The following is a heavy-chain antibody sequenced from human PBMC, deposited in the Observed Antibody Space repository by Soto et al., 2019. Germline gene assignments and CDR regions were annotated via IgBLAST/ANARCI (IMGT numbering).Heavy chain of an antibody. CDR2: INHSGST. J-gene: IGHJ6*02. CDR1: GGSFSGYY. V-gene: IGHV4-34*01. D-gene: IGHD6-13*01. Sequence: KPSETLSLTCAVYGGSFSGYYWSWIRQPPGKGLEWIGEINHSGSTNYNLSLKSRVTISVDTSKNQFSLKLSSVTAADTAVYYCARLPTAGTHYYYYYGMDVWGQGTTVTVSS. CDR3: ARLPTAGTHYYYYYGMDV.